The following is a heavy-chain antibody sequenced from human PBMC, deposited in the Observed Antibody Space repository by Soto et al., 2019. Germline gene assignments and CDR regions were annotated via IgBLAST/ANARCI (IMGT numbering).Heavy chain of an antibody. CDR2: ISGSGGST. D-gene: IGHD6-6*01. CDR1: GFTFSSYA. CDR3: AGGGAARPRWFDP. J-gene: IGHJ5*02. V-gene: IGHV3-23*01. Sequence: GGFLRLSCAASGFTFSSYAMSWVRQAPGKGLEWVSAISGSGGSTYYADSVKGRFTISRDNSKNTLYLQMNSLRAEDTAVYYCAGGGAARPRWFDPWGQGTLVTVSS.